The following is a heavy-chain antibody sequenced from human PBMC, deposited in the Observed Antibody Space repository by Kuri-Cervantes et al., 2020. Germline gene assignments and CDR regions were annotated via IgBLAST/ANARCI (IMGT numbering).Heavy chain of an antibody. V-gene: IGHV3-30*18. CDR2: ISNDGSNE. J-gene: IGHJ4*02. CDR3: AKEAITGNGAFVY. CDR1: GFTFSSYS. D-gene: IGHD1-20*01. Sequence: GESLKISCAASGFTFSSYSMNWVRQAPGKGLEWVAFISNDGSNEYYPDSVKGRFTISRDNSKNTLYLQMNSLRAEDTALYYCAKEAITGNGAFVYWGQGTLVTVSS.